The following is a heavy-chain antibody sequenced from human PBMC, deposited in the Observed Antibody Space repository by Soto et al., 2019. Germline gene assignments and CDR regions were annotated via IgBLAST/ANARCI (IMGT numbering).Heavy chain of an antibody. CDR2: INPNSGGT. V-gene: IGHV1-2*04. CDR1: GYTFTGYY. CDR3: AREGAGTHPDYYGMDV. J-gene: IGHJ6*02. D-gene: IGHD1-7*01. Sequence: ASVKVSCKASGYTFTGYYMHWVRQAPGQGLEWMGWINPNSGGTNYAQKFQGWVTMTRDTSISTAYMELSRLRSDDTAVYYCAREGAGTHPDYYGMDVCGQGTTVTVSS.